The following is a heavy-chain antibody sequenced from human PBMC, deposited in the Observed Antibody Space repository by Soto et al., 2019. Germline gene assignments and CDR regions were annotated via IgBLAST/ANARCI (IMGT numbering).Heavy chain of an antibody. Sequence: QLQLQESGPGLVKPSETLSLTCTVSGGSISSSSYYWSWIRQPPGKGLEWIGSIYYSGSTYYNPSLKSRVTISVDTSKNQFSLKLSSVTAADTAVYYCARGSYYDFWSGYYYGMDVWGQGTTVTVSS. CDR3: ARGSYYDFWSGYYYGMDV. D-gene: IGHD3-3*01. CDR1: GGSISSSSYY. CDR2: IYYSGST. J-gene: IGHJ6*02. V-gene: IGHV4-39*01.